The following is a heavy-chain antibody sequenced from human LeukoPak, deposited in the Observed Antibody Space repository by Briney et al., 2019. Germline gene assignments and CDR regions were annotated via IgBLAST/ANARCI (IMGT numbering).Heavy chain of an antibody. V-gene: IGHV4-59*01. J-gene: IGHJ6*03. CDR3: ARVRDGYNSYYYYYMDV. D-gene: IGHD5-24*01. CDR2: IYYSGST. Sequence: SETLSLTCTVSGGSISSYYWSWIRQPPGKGLEWIGYIYYSGSTNYNPSLKSRVTISVDTSKNQFSLKLSSVTAADTAVYYCARVRDGYNSYYYYYMDVWGKGTTVTVSS. CDR1: GGSISSYY.